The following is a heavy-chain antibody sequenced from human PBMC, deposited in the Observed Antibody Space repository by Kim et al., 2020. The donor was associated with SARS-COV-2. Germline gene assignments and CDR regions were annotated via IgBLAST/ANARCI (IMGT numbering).Heavy chain of an antibody. J-gene: IGHJ4*02. V-gene: IGHV3-33*01. CDR1: GFNFSIYG. D-gene: IGHD2-2*02. CDR2: IWYDGSNK. CDR3: ARCPRNTGFDY. Sequence: GGSLRLSCAASGFNFSIYGMHWVRHAPGKGLEWVAVIWYDGSNKYYADSVKGRFTISRDNSKNTLYLQMNSLRAEDTAVYYCARCPRNTGFDYWGEVNLV.